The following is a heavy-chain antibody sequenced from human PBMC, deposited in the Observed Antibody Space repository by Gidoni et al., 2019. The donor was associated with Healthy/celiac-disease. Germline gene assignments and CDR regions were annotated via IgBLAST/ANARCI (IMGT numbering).Heavy chain of an antibody. V-gene: IGHV3-74*01. D-gene: IGHD2-21*02. CDR2: MNSDGSST. J-gene: IGHJ6*02. CDR3: ANLNAYCGGDCYPYYYYGMDV. CDR1: GFTFSSYW. Sequence: EVQPVESGGGLVQPGGSMSLSCAASGFTFSSYWIPWVRQAPGKGLVWVSRMNSDGSSTSYADSVKGRFTISRDNAKNTLYLQMNSLRAEDTAVYYCANLNAYCGGDCYPYYYYGMDVWGQGTTVTVSS.